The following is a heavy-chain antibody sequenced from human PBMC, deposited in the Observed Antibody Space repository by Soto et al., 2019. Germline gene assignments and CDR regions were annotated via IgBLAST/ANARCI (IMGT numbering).Heavy chain of an antibody. Sequence: QVQLVQSGAEVKKPGSSVKVSCKASGGTFSSYTISWVRQAPGQGLEWMGRIIPVLGLANYAQNFQGRVTITANKSTGTAYMDLSGLRSEDTAVYYCANPPRFWGQGTLVTVSS. V-gene: IGHV1-69*02. CDR1: GGTFSSYT. D-gene: IGHD3-3*01. CDR3: ANPPRF. J-gene: IGHJ4*02. CDR2: IIPVLGLA.